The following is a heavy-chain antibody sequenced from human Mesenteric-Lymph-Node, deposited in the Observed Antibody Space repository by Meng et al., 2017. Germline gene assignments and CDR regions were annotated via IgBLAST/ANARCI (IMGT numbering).Heavy chain of an antibody. CDR3: ARDSPGGYGYFDS. J-gene: IGHJ4*02. D-gene: IGHD5-12*01. CDR2: IHYSGTT. Sequence: VRLEELAPGLVKPPQTLSLTCTVSDGFTTSDDYYWSWIRQPPGKGLEWIGYIHYSGTTYYNPSLKNRIAISLDTSKNQFSLNLNSVTAADAAVYYCARDSPGGYGYFDSWGQGTLVTVSS. CDR1: DGFTTSDDYY. V-gene: IGHV4-30-4*01.